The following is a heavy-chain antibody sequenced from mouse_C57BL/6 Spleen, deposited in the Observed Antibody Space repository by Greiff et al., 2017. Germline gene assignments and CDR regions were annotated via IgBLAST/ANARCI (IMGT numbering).Heavy chain of an antibody. D-gene: IGHD1-1*01. J-gene: IGHJ4*01. CDR2: IDPSDSET. CDR3: ARSDYYGSGAMDY. V-gene: IGHV1-52*01. Sequence: QLQQPGAELVRPGSSVKLSCKASGYTFTSYWMHWVKQRPIQGLEWIGNIDPSDSETHYNQKFKDKATLTVDKSSSTAYMQLSSLTSEDSAVYYCARSDYYGSGAMDYWGQGTSVTVSS. CDR1: GYTFTSYW.